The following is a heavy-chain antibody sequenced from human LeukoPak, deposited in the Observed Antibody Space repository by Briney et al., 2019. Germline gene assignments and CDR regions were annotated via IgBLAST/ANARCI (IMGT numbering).Heavy chain of an antibody. CDR3: ARDLAVSYYYDSSGYPNDY. Sequence: ASVKVSCKASGYTFTGYYMHWVRQAPGQGLEWMGWINANSGGTNYAQKFQGRVTMTRDTSISTAYMELSRLRSDDTAVYYCARDLAVSYYYDSSGYPNDYWGQGTLVTVSS. CDR1: GYTFTGYY. D-gene: IGHD3-22*01. V-gene: IGHV1-2*02. J-gene: IGHJ4*02. CDR2: INANSGGT.